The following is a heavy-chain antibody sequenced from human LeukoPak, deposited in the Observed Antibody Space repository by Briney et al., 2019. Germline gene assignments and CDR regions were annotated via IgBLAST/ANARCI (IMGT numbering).Heavy chain of an antibody. CDR3: ARGRGSTSRY. CDR1: GYTFTSYG. J-gene: IGHJ4*02. CDR2: ISTYHGNT. Sequence: ASVKVSCKASGYTFTSYGITWVRQAPGQGLEWMGWISTYHGNTNHAQNLQGRVTMTTDTSTSTADMELRSLRSDDTAVYYCARGRGSTSRYWGQGTLVTVSS. D-gene: IGHD5-12*01. V-gene: IGHV1-18*01.